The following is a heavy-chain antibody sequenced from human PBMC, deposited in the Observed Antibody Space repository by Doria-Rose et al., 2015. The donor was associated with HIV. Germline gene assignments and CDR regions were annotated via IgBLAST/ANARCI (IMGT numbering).Heavy chain of an antibody. Sequence: QVQLQESGPGLVKPSETPSLTCTVSGGSVASGTPYWDWIRQTPGKGLEWIGTIYYSGTTYYNPSLRGRVTISLHTSKTQYSLRLISVTAADTGVYYCAKQAVNWFDPWGQGTLVAVSS. CDR2: IYYSGTT. D-gene: IGHD6-25*01. J-gene: IGHJ5*02. V-gene: IGHV4-39*01. CDR3: AKQAVNWFDP. CDR1: GGSVASGTPY.